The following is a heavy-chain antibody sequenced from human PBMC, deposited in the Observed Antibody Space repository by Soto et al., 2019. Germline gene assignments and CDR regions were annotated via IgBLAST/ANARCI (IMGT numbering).Heavy chain of an antibody. D-gene: IGHD2-15*01. CDR2: INPNSGGT. J-gene: IGHJ4*02. CDR1: GYTFTGYY. Sequence: ASVKVSCKASGYTFTGYYMHWVRQAPGQGLEWMGWINPNSGGTNYAQKFQGWVTMTRDTSISTAYMELSRLRSDDTAVYYCAREDRYCSGGSCPKYYFDYWGQGTLVTVSS. CDR3: AREDRYCSGGSCPKYYFDY. V-gene: IGHV1-2*04.